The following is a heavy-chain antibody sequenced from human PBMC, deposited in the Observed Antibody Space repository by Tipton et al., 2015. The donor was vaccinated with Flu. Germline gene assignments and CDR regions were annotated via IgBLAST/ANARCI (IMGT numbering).Heavy chain of an antibody. D-gene: IGHD3-22*01. J-gene: IGHJ4*02. V-gene: IGHV4-38-2*01. CDR3: ARTIVVVSYFDY. CDR1: GYSISSGYY. CDR2: IYHSGST. Sequence: TLSLTCAVSGYSISSGYYWGWIRQPPGKGLEWIGSIYHSGSTYYNPSLKSRVTISVDTSKNQFSLKLSSVTAADTAVYYCARTIVVVSYFDYWGREPWSPSPQ.